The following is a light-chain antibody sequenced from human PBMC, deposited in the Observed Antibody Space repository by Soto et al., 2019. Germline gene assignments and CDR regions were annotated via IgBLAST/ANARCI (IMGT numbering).Light chain of an antibody. CDR2: GAS. CDR1: QRVSSN. J-gene: IGKJ1*01. Sequence: EIVMTQSPATLSVSPGERATLSCRASQRVSSNLAWYQQKPGQAPRLLIYGASTRATGIPARFSGSGSETEFTLTNSSLQSEDFAVYHCQQYNNWPPWTFGQGTKVEIK. V-gene: IGKV3-15*01. CDR3: QQYNNWPPWT.